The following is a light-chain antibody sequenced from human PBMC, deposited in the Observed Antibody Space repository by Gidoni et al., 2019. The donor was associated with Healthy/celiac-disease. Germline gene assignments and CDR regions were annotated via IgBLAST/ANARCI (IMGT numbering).Light chain of an antibody. CDR2: GAS. J-gene: IGKJ1*01. CDR1: QSVSSSY. Sequence: IVLTQSPGTLSLSPGERATLPCRASQSVSSSYLAWYQQKPGQAPRLLIYGASSRATGIPDRFSGSGSGTDFTLNISRLEPEDFAVYYCKQYGSSPWTFGQGTKVEIK. CDR3: KQYGSSPWT. V-gene: IGKV3-20*01.